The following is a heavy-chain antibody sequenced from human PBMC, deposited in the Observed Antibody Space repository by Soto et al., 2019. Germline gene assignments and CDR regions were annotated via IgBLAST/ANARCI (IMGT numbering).Heavy chain of an antibody. CDR1: GFTFSSYS. J-gene: IGHJ6*03. CDR2: ISSSSSYI. CDR3: ARVAWIQLWLRDYYYYMDV. V-gene: IGHV3-21*01. D-gene: IGHD5-18*01. Sequence: VQLVESGGGLVKPGGSLRLSCAASGFTFSSYSMNWVRQAPGKGLEWVSSISSSSSYIYYADSVKGRFTISRDNAKNSLYLQMNSLRAEDTAVYYCARVAWIQLWLRDYYYYMDVWGKGTTVTVSS.